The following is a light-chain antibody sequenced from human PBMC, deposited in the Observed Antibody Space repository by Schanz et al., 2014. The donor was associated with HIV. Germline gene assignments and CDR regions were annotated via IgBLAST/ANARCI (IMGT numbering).Light chain of an antibody. CDR3: SSYTTSNTHV. CDR2: DVS. V-gene: IGLV2-14*01. Sequence: QSVLTQPASVSGSPGQSITISCTGSSSDVGGYNYVSWYQQYPGKAPTLIIYDVSDRPSGVSNRFSGSKSGNTASLTISGLQAEDEAEYFCSSYTTSNTHVFGSGTKLTVL. CDR1: SSDVGGYNY. J-gene: IGLJ1*01.